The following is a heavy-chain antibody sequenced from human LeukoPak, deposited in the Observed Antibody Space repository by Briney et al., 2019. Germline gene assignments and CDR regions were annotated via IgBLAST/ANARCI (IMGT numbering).Heavy chain of an antibody. CDR1: GGSVSSGSYY. Sequence: PSETLSLTRTVSGGSVSSGSYYWSWIRQPPGKGLEWIGYIYYSGSTNYNPSLKSRVTISVDTSKNQFSLKLSSVTAADTAVYYCARRSGSLTSFDYWGQGTLVTVSS. J-gene: IGHJ4*02. CDR2: IYYSGST. CDR3: ARRSGSLTSFDY. D-gene: IGHD3-10*01. V-gene: IGHV4-61*01.